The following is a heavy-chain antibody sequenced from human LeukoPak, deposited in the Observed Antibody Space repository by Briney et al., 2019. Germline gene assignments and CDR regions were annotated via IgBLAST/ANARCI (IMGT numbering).Heavy chain of an antibody. Sequence: SSETLSLTCAVYGGSFSGYYWSWIRQPPGKGLEWIGEINHSGSTNYNPSLKSRVTISVDTSKNQFSLKLSSVTAADTAVYYCARRRDYYGSGSYYRGTPIDYWGQGTLVTVSP. V-gene: IGHV4-34*01. J-gene: IGHJ4*02. D-gene: IGHD3-10*01. CDR1: GGSFSGYY. CDR2: INHSGST. CDR3: ARRRDYYGSGSYYRGTPIDY.